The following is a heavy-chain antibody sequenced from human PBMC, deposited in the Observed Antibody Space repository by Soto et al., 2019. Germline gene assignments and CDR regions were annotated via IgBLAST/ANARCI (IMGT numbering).Heavy chain of an antibody. CDR3: SLEVGSWSPMVDP. Sequence: QVQLVQSGDEVKKPGASVKVSCKAYVYTFTSYGISWVRQAPGQGLEWMGWISAYNGNTNYAQKLQGRVTMTTDTATSTAYMELGSLRSDDTAVYYCSLEVGSWSPMVDPWGQGTLVTVSS. CDR2: ISAYNGNT. D-gene: IGHD3-10*01. J-gene: IGHJ5*02. V-gene: IGHV1-18*01. CDR1: VYTFTSYG.